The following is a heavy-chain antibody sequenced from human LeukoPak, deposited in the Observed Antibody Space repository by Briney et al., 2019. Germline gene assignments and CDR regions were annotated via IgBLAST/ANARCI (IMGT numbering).Heavy chain of an antibody. CDR2: INPNSGGT. D-gene: IGHD2-2*01. CDR1: GYTFTGYY. Sequence: ASVKVSCKASGYTFTGYYMHWVRQAPGQGLEWMGWINPNSGGTNYAQKFQGWVTMTRDTSISTAYMELSRLRSDDTAVYYCARSNLFTNDAFDIWGQGTMVTVSS. J-gene: IGHJ3*02. CDR3: ARSNLFTNDAFDI. V-gene: IGHV1-2*04.